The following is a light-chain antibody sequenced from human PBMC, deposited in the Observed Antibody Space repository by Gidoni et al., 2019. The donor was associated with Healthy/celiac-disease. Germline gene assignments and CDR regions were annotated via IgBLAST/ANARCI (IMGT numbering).Light chain of an antibody. CDR2: S. J-gene: IGKJ3*01. Sequence: EIVLTQSPGTLSLSPGERATLSCRASQSVSSSYLAWYQQKPASSRATGIPDRFSGSGSGTDFTLTISRLEPEDFAVYYCQQYGSSPGTFGPGTKVDIK. CDR3: QQYGSSPGT. CDR1: QSVSSSY. V-gene: IGKV3-20*01.